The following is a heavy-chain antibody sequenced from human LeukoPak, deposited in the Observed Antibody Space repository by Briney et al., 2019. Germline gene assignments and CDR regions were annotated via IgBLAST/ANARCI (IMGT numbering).Heavy chain of an antibody. Sequence: PGGSLRLSCAASGFTFSSYAMHWVRQAPGKGLEWVAVISYDGSNKYYADSVKGRFTISRDNSKNTLYLQMNSLRAEDTAVYYCACLTGYYNVGYYFDYWGQGTLVTVSS. D-gene: IGHD3-9*01. J-gene: IGHJ4*02. CDR2: ISYDGSNK. V-gene: IGHV3-30-3*01. CDR1: GFTFSSYA. CDR3: ACLTGYYNVGYYFDY.